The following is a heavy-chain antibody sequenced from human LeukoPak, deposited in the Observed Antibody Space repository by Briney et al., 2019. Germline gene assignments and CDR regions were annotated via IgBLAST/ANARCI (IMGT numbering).Heavy chain of an antibody. V-gene: IGHV3-48*03. CDR1: GFIIRDFD. CDR2: IGESGSPV. CDR3: ARIGSTGTYNRDFQY. D-gene: IGHD1-26*01. Sequence: GGSLRLSCGGSGFIIRDFDMTWVRQTAGRGLEWLSYIGESGSPVFCADSVKGRFSVSRDNAKKSLFLQMNGLRVEDTGIYYCARIGSTGTYNRDFQYWGPGTLVVVSS. J-gene: IGHJ1*01.